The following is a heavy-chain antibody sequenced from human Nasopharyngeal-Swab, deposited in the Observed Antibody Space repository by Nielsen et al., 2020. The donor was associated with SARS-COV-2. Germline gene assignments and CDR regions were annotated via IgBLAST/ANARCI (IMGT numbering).Heavy chain of an antibody. V-gene: IGHV3-53*04. CDR2: IYSGGST. CDR1: GFTVSSNY. J-gene: IGHJ4*02. D-gene: IGHD5-12*01. CDR3: ARGGSGYDALDY. Sequence: GGSLRLSCAASGFTVSSNYMNWVRQAPGKGLEWVSVIYSGGSTYYADSVKGRFTTARHISRNTLYLQMNSLRAEDTAVYFCARGGSGYDALDYWGQGTLVTVSS.